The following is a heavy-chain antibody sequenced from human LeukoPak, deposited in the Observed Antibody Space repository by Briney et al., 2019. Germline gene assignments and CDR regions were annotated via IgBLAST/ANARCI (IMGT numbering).Heavy chain of an antibody. V-gene: IGHV1-46*01. CDR2: INPSGGST. Sequence: ASVKVSCKASGYTFTSYYMHWVRQAPGQGLEWMGIINPSGGSTSYAQKFQGRVTMTRDTSTSTVYMELSSLRSEDTAVYYCAKRRDYYDSSGQRNGAFDIWGQGTMVTVSS. CDR1: GYTFTSYY. J-gene: IGHJ3*02. D-gene: IGHD3-22*01. CDR3: AKRRDYYDSSGQRNGAFDI.